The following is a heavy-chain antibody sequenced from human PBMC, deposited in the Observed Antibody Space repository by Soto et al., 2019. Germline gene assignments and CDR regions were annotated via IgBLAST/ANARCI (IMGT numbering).Heavy chain of an antibody. V-gene: IGHV1-69*13. CDR2: IIPIFGTA. J-gene: IGHJ6*02. D-gene: IGHD3-22*01. CDR3: ARSVGDYYDSSGYYYGMDV. Sequence: ASVKVSCKASGGTFSSYAISWVRQAPGQGLEWMGGIIPIFGTANYAQKFQGRVTITADESTSTAYMELSSLRSEDTAVYYCARSVGDYYDSSGYYYGMDVWGQGTTVTVSS. CDR1: GGTFSSYA.